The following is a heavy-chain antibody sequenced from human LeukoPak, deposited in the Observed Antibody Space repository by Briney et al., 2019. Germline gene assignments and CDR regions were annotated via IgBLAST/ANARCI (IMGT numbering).Heavy chain of an antibody. J-gene: IGHJ4*02. CDR2: INHSGST. CDR1: GGSFSGYY. CDR3: ARRSQAARKPLDY. Sequence: SETPSLTCAVYGGSFSGYYWSWLRQPPGKGLEGIGEINHSGSTNYHPSLKSRVTISVDTSKNQFSLTLSSVTAADTAVYYCARRSQAARKPLDYWGQRTLVSVPS. V-gene: IGHV4-34*01. D-gene: IGHD6-6*01.